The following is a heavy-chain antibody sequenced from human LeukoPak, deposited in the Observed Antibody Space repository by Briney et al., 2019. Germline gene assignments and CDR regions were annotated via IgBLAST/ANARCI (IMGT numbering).Heavy chain of an antibody. Sequence: ASVKVSCTASGYTFTSYDINWVRQATGQGLEWMGWMNPNSGNTGYAQKFQGRVTMTRNTSISTAYMELSSLRSEDTAVYYCARGRPLYNWFDPWGQGTLVTVSS. V-gene: IGHV1-8*01. CDR1: GYTFTSYD. CDR3: ARGRPLYNWFDP. CDR2: MNPNSGNT. J-gene: IGHJ5*02.